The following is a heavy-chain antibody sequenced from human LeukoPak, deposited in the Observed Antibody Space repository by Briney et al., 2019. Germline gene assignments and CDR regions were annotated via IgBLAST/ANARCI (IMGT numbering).Heavy chain of an antibody. CDR3: AKRGLRSGYSYGHGSGYYYYYMDV. V-gene: IGHV3-23*01. CDR1: GFTFSSYA. CDR2: ISGSGGST. D-gene: IGHD5-18*01. J-gene: IGHJ6*03. Sequence: PGGSLRLSCAASGFTFSSYAMSWVRQAPGKGLEWVSAISGSGGSTYYADSVRGRFTISRHNSKNTLYLQMNSLRAEDTAVYYCAKRGLRSGYSYGHGSGYYYYYMDVWGKGTTVTISS.